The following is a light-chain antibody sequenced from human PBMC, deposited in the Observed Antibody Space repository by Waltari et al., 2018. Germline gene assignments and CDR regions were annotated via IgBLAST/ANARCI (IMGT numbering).Light chain of an antibody. V-gene: IGKV3-20*01. CDR3: QQYDISPLT. J-gene: IGKJ4*01. CDR1: QPIRTTY. Sequence: EIVLTQSPGTLSLSPGDGATLSCRTSQPIRTTYLAWYQQKPGQAPTLLIYGASSRATGVPDRFTGSGSGTDFSLTISSLEPEDFATYYCQQYDISPLTFCRGTKVEIK. CDR2: GAS.